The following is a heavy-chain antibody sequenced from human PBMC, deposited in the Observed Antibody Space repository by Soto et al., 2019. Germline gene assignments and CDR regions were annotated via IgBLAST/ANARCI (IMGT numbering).Heavy chain of an antibody. Sequence: SETLSLTCTVSGGSISSSSYYWGWIRQPPGKGLEWIGSIYYSGSTYYNPSLKSRVTISVDTSKNQFSLKLSSVTAADTAVYYCARTSYYYDSSGSGGLDYWGQGTLVTVSS. V-gene: IGHV4-39*01. CDR3: ARTSYYYDSSGSGGLDY. CDR1: GGSISSSSYY. J-gene: IGHJ4*02. CDR2: IYYSGST. D-gene: IGHD3-22*01.